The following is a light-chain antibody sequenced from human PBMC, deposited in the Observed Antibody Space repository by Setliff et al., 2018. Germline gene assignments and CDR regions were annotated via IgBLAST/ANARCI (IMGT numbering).Light chain of an antibody. CDR3: CSYGRGSIDV. CDR1: TSDVGSFNY. V-gene: IGLV2-14*01. Sequence: QSVLAQPASVSGSPGQSITISCTGTTSDVGSFNYVSWYQQYPAKGPTLLIFDVNKRAAGVSNRFSGSKSGNTAFLSISGLQGDDEADYYCCSYGRGSIDVFGSGTKGTV. J-gene: IGLJ1*01. CDR2: DVN.